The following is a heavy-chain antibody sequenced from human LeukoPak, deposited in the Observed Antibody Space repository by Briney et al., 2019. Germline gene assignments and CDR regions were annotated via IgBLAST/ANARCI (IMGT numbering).Heavy chain of an antibody. CDR3: VREGTALFDY. CDR1: GGSISGFY. V-gene: IGHV4-4*07. J-gene: IGHJ4*02. Sequence: SETLSLTCSVSGGSISGFYWSWIRQPAGKGLEWIGRIYSRGNTNYNPSLRSRVTMSVDASKNQFSLRLRSVTAAGTAIYYCVREGTALFDYWGQGTLVTVSS. D-gene: IGHD1-7*01. CDR2: IYSRGNT.